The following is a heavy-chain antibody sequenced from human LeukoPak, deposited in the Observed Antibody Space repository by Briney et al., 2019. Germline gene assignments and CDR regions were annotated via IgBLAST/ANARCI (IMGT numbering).Heavy chain of an antibody. D-gene: IGHD2-2*01. Sequence: PGGSLRLSCAASGFTFSDYYMSWIRQAPGKGLEWVSYISTSGSSICYADSVKGRFTISRDNSKNTLYLQMNSLRAEDTAVYYCARDRSPYCSSTSCYRGSNKGYYYYMDVWGKGTTVTVSS. CDR1: GFTFSDYY. J-gene: IGHJ6*03. V-gene: IGHV3-11*04. CDR2: ISTSGSSI. CDR3: ARDRSPYCSSTSCYRGSNKGYYYYMDV.